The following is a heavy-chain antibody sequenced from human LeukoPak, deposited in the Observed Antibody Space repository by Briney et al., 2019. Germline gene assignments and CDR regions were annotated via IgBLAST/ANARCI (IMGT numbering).Heavy chain of an antibody. CDR2: ISGSGGST. CDR3: AAAGTGNWFDP. J-gene: IGHJ5*02. V-gene: IGHV3-23*01. CDR1: GFTFSSYA. D-gene: IGHD6-13*01. Sequence: GGSLRLSCAASGFTFSSYAMSWVRQAPGKGLEWVSAISGSGGSTYYADSVKGRFTVSRDNSKNTLYLQMNSLRAEDTAVYYCAAAGTGNWFDPWGQGTLVTVSS.